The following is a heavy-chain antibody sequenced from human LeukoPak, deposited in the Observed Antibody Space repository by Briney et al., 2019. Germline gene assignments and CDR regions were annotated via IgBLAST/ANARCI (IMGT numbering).Heavy chain of an antibody. D-gene: IGHD5-24*01. CDR2: INSDGSST. V-gene: IGHV3-74*03. CDR1: GFTFSSYW. CDR3: ARGDGYIPFDY. Sequence: GGSLRLSCAASGFTFSSYWMDWVRQAPGKELVWVSLINSDGSSTTYADSVKGRFTISRDNAKNTLFLQMNSLRAEDTAVYYCARGDGYIPFDYWGQGTLVTVSS. J-gene: IGHJ4*02.